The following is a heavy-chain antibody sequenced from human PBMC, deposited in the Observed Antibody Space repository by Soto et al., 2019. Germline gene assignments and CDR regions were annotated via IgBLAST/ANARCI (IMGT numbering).Heavy chain of an antibody. V-gene: IGHV3-23*01. Sequence: GGSLRLSCAASGFTFISYAMSWVRQAPGKGLEWVSTISGDGGSTYYTDSVKGRFTISRDNSKNTLYLQMNSLRAEDTAVYYCAKEGLYYYGSGSYFGWFDPWGQGTLVTVSS. D-gene: IGHD3-10*01. CDR2: ISGDGGST. J-gene: IGHJ5*02. CDR3: AKEGLYYYGSGSYFGWFDP. CDR1: GFTFISYA.